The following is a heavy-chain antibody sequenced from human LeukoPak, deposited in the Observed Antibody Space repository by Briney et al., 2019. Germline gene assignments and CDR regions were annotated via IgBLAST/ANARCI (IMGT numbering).Heavy chain of an antibody. V-gene: IGHV3-21*01. CDR3: ARVRQQLGGDSDAFDI. CDR2: ISTSSSYI. D-gene: IGHD6-13*01. J-gene: IGHJ3*02. CDR1: GFTFSRNS. Sequence: PGGSLRLSRAASGFTFSRNSMNWVRQAPGKGLEWVSSISTSSSYINYADSVKGRFTISRDNAKNSLYLQMNSLRAEDTAVYYCARVRQQLGGDSDAFDIWGQGTMVTVSS.